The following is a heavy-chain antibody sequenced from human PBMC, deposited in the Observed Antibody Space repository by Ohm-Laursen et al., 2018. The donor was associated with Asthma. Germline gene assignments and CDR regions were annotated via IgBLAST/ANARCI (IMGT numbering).Heavy chain of an antibody. D-gene: IGHD2-2*02. CDR2: IYFGGST. V-gene: IGHV4-31*03. J-gene: IGHJ4*02. Sequence: SQTLSLTCTVSGGSISSGGYYWSWIRQHPGKGLEWIGYIYFGGSTYYNPSLKSRLSISADTSKNQFSLKVSSVTAADTAVYFCARAQYTTSPFDSWGQGTLVTVSS. CDR1: GGSISSGGYY. CDR3: ARAQYTTSPFDS.